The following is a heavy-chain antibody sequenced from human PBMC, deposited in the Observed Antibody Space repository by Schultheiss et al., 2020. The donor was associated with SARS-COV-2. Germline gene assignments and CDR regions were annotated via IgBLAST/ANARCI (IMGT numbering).Heavy chain of an antibody. Sequence: SETLSLTCAVSGDFFSTYYWSWVRQPPGKGLEWIGYVRLSGSTDYNPSLKSRVTLSVDTSKNQFSLKLSSVTAADTAVYYCARGRYYDSSGYPPTYYYYGMDVWGQGTTVTVSS. CDR1: GDFFSTYY. D-gene: IGHD3-22*01. V-gene: IGHV4-59*12. CDR2: VRLSGST. CDR3: ARGRYYDSSGYPPTYYYYGMDV. J-gene: IGHJ6*02.